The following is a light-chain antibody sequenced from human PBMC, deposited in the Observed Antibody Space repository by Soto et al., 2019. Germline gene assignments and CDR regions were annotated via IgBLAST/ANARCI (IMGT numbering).Light chain of an antibody. Sequence: DIQMTQSPSTLSASVGDRVTITCSASQSISSWLAWYQQKPGKAPKLLIYKASSLESGVPSRFSGSGSGKEFTLTISRLQPDDFATYYGKQYTRYSATFGRGPKVEIK. V-gene: IGKV1-5*03. CDR2: KAS. CDR3: KQYTRYSAT. CDR1: QSISSW. J-gene: IGKJ1*01.